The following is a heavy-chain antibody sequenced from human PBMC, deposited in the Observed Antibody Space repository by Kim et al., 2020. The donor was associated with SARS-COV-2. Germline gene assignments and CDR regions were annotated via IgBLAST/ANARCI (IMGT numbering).Heavy chain of an antibody. CDR1: GYTFTSYG. J-gene: IGHJ6*03. Sequence: SVKVSCKASGYTFTSYGISWVRQAPGQGLEWMGWISAYNGNTNYAQKLQGRVTMTTDTSTSTAYMELRSLRSDDTAVYYCARVIGIRFLEWLSDYYYYMDVWGKGTTVTVSS. V-gene: IGHV1-18*01. D-gene: IGHD3-3*01. CDR3: ARVIGIRFLEWLSDYYYYMDV. CDR2: ISAYNGNT.